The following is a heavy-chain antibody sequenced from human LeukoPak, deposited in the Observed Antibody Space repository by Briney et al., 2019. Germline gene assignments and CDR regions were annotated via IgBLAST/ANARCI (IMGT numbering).Heavy chain of an antibody. V-gene: IGHV4-39*07. CDR2: VYYSGST. D-gene: IGHD4-17*01. Sequence: SETLSLTCTVSGGSISSSGYYWGWIRQPPGKGPEWIGSVYYSGSTYYNPSLMSRVTISVDTSKTHFSLRLSSVTAADTAIYFCARTDLDYGAWYFDLWGRGTLITVSS. CDR1: GGSISSSGYY. CDR3: ARTDLDYGAWYFDL. J-gene: IGHJ2*01.